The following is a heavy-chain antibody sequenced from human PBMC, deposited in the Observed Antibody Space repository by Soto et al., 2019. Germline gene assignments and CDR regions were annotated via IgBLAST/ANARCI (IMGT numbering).Heavy chain of an antibody. CDR1: GFTFRSFV. CDR2: TSYDGSNK. CDR3: ARWGTTGGLDV. V-gene: IGHV3-30*19. D-gene: IGHD3-16*01. Sequence: QVHLVESGGGVVQPGTSLRLSCVGSGFTFRSFVIHWVRQAPGKGREWVALTSYDGSNKYYDDSVKGRFTISRDNSRNTVDLQMDSLRLDDTAVYYCARWGTTGGLDVWGQGTLVSVSS. J-gene: IGHJ4*02.